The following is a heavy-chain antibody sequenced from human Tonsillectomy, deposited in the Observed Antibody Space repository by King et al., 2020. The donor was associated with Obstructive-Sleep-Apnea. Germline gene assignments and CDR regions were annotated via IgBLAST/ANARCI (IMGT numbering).Heavy chain of an antibody. J-gene: IGHJ5*02. Sequence: VQLVQSGGGLVKPGGSLRLSCAASGFIFSDYDMNWVRRAPGKGLEWVSSLTTISQYIYYADSVKGRFTISTDNANNFVYLQMSSLRSEDTAMYYCTSALGSRALRDNWFDLWGQGTLVTVSS. CDR2: LTTISQYI. D-gene: IGHD3-10*01. CDR1: GFIFSDYD. V-gene: IGHV3-21*01. CDR3: TSALGSRALRDNWFDL.